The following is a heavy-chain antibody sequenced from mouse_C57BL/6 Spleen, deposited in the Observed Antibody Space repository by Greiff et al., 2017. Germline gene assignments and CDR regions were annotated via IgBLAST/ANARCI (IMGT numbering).Heavy chain of an antibody. V-gene: IGHV1-47*01. CDR3: ARLNSYDGYYAMDY. J-gene: IGHJ4*01. CDR2: FHPYNDDT. Sequence: VQLQESGAELVKPGASVKMSCKASGYTFTTYPIEWMKQNHGKSLEWIGNFHPYNDDTKYNEKFKGKATLTVEKSSSTVYLELSRLTSADSAVYYCARLNSYDGYYAMDYWGQGTSVTVSS. D-gene: IGHD2-12*01. CDR1: GYTFTTYP.